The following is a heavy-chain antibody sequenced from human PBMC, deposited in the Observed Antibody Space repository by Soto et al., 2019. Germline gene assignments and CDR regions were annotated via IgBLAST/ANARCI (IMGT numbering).Heavy chain of an antibody. CDR3: ARGSTSPGIDF. V-gene: IGHV3-13*04. CDR2: IGTAGDT. CDR1: GFTFSSYD. D-gene: IGHD1-1*01. Sequence: GGSLRLSCAASGFTFSSYDMHWVRQATGKGLEWVSAIGTAGDTYYPGSVKGRFTISRENAKNSLYLQMNSLRAGDTAVYFCARGSTSPGIDFWGQGTQVTVSS. J-gene: IGHJ4*02.